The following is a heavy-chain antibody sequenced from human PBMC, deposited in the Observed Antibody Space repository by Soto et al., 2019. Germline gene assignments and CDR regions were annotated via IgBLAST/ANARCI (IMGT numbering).Heavy chain of an antibody. V-gene: IGHV4-59*01. Sequence: SETLSLTCTVSGGSISSYYWSWIRRPPGKGLEWIGYIYYSGSTNYNPSLKGRVTISVDTSKNQFSLKLSSVTAADTAVYYCARLVRGDYNFDYWGQGTLVTVSS. CDR2: IYYSGST. D-gene: IGHD4-17*01. CDR1: GGSISSYY. CDR3: ARLVRGDYNFDY. J-gene: IGHJ4*02.